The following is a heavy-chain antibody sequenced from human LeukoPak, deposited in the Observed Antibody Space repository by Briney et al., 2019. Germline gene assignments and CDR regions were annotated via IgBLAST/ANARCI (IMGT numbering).Heavy chain of an antibody. V-gene: IGHV1-8*01. CDR1: GYTFTSYD. Sequence: ASVKVSCKASGYTFTSYDINWVRQATGQGLEWMGWMNPNSGNTGYAQKFQGRVTMTRNTSISTAYMELSSLRSEDTAVYYCARGAYYYDGSGYYYFFDYWGQGTLVTVSS. D-gene: IGHD3-22*01. CDR3: ARGAYYYDGSGYYYFFDY. CDR2: MNPNSGNT. J-gene: IGHJ4*02.